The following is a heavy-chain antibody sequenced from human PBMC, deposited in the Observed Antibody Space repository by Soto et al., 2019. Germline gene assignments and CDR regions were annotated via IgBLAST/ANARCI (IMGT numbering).Heavy chain of an antibody. CDR3: ARYDAESGSNKLDP. CDR2: IYYTGHT. J-gene: IGHJ5*02. D-gene: IGHD5-12*01. V-gene: IGHV4-61*01. Sequence: QVQLQESGPGVVKPSDTLSVTCTVSGGSVSSRSHFWSWIRQPPGGGLQWIGYIYYTGHTNYSHSLKSRATLSVDTSRNQFSLRLTSVTAADTAIYYCARYDAESGSNKLDPWGQGTLVTVSS. CDR1: GGSVSSRSHF.